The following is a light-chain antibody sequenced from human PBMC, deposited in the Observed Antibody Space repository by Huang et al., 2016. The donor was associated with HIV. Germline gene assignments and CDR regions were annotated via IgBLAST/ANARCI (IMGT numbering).Light chain of an antibody. J-gene: IGKJ1*01. CDR2: DAS. CDR1: QSVSTN. CDR3: QQYNFWPPWT. Sequence: EVEMTQSPVTLSVSPGERATLSCRASQSVSTNVAWYQQKPGQAPRRLIYDASTRATGIPARFSGSGSGTEFTLTISSLQSEDFALYYCQQYNFWPPWTFGQGTKVDLK. V-gene: IGKV3-15*01.